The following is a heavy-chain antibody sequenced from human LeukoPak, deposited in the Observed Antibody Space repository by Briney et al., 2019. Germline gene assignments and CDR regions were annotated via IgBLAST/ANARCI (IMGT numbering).Heavy chain of an antibody. Sequence: PSETLSLTCTVSGDSISSYYWSWIRQPPGKGLEWIGYIYYTGSTNYNPSLKSRVTISINASKNQLSLELSSVTAADTAVYYCARDVETAYYFEYWGQGTLVTVSS. V-gene: IGHV4-59*01. J-gene: IGHJ4*02. D-gene: IGHD5-24*01. CDR1: GDSISSYY. CDR3: ARDVETAYYFEY. CDR2: IYYTGST.